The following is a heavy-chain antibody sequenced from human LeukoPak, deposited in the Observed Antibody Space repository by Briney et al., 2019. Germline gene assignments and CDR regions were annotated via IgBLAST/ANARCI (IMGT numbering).Heavy chain of an antibody. D-gene: IGHD3-16*01. CDR1: GFTFSSYE. CDR2: ISSNGSTI. CDR3: ARGEGDYVWGSLSI. Sequence: GGSLRLSWAASGFTFSSYEMNWVRQAPEKGLEWVSYISSNGSTIYYADSAKGRFTISRDNAKNSLYLQMNSLRAEDTAVYYCARGEGDYVWGSLSIWGQGTLVTVSS. V-gene: IGHV3-48*03. J-gene: IGHJ4*02.